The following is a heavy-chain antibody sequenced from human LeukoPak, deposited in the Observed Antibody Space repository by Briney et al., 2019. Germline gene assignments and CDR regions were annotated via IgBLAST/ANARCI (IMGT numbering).Heavy chain of an antibody. V-gene: IGHV1-69*13. D-gene: IGHD1-26*01. CDR1: GGTFSSYA. CDR3: ARGWELQGPGDY. CDR2: IIPIFGTA. Sequence: ASVKVSFKASGGTFSSYAISWVRQAPGQGLEWMGGIIPIFGTANYAQKFQGRVTIIADESTSTAYMELSSLRSEDTAVYYCARGWELQGPGDYWGQGTLVTVSS. J-gene: IGHJ4*02.